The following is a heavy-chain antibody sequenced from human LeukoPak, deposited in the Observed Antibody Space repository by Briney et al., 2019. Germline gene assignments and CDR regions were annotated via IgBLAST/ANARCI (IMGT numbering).Heavy chain of an antibody. D-gene: IGHD3-10*01. J-gene: IGHJ6*03. CDR1: GHSISFTSYK. CDR2: VYYSGKT. Sequence: PSETLSLTGTASGHSISFTSYKWTWIRQSPGRGLELIGYVYYSGKTNYNPALETRVLISIDTSKKQFSLNLRSVTAEDTAVYYCARVRGDYYLDVWDKGTTVSVSS. CDR3: ARVRGDYYLDV. V-gene: IGHV4-59*08.